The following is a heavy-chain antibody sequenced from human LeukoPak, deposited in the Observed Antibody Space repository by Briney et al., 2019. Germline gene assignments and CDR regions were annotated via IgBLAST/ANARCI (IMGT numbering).Heavy chain of an antibody. Sequence: SQTLSLTCAVSGGSISSGGYSWSWIRQPPGKGLEWIGYIYHSGSTYYNPSLKSRVTISVDRSKNQFSLKLSSVTAADTAVYYCARSQGNWFDPWGQGTLVTASS. CDR3: ARSQGNWFDP. CDR2: IYHSGST. V-gene: IGHV4-30-2*01. CDR1: GGSISSGGYS. J-gene: IGHJ5*02.